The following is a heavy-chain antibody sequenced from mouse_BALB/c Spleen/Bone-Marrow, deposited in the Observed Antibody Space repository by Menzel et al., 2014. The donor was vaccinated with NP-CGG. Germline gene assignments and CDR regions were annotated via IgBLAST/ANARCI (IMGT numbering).Heavy chain of an antibody. D-gene: IGHD2-14*01. CDR3: TRREYYRYDRAMDY. J-gene: IGHJ4*01. CDR1: GYTFTSYY. CDR2: ISPSNGGT. V-gene: IGHV1S81*02. Sequence: VQLQQSGAELVKPGASVKLSCKASGYTFTSYYMYWVKQRPGQGLEWIGEISPSNGGTNSNEKFKSKATLTVDKSPSTAYMQLNSLTSEDSAVYYCTRREYYRYDRAMDYWGQGTSVTVSS.